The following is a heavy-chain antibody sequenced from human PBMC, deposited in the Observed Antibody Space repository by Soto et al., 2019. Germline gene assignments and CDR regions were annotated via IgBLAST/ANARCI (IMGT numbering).Heavy chain of an antibody. Sequence: QVQLQESCPGLVKPSQTLSLTCTVSVASISSGGYYWSWIRQHPGEGLEWIGYIYYSGSTSYNPSLKSRVTISVDTSKNQFSLKLSSVTDADTAVYYCARESKYDTSGYPPWFAPWGQGTLVTVSS. J-gene: IGHJ5*02. CDR1: VASISSGGYY. CDR2: IYYSGST. V-gene: IGHV4-31*03. CDR3: ARESKYDTSGYPPWFAP. D-gene: IGHD3-22*01.